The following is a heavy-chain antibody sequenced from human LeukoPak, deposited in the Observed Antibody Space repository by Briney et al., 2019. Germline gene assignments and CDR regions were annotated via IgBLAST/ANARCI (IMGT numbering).Heavy chain of an antibody. Sequence: SQTLSLTCAVSGGSISSGGYSWSWIRQPPGKGLEWIGYIYHSGSTYYNPSLKSRVTISVDRSKNQFSLKLSSVTAADTAVYYCARGRNYGSGSYPPRWFDPWGQGTLVTVSS. V-gene: IGHV4-30-2*01. CDR2: IYHSGST. CDR1: GGSISSGGYS. D-gene: IGHD3-10*01. CDR3: ARGRNYGSGSYPPRWFDP. J-gene: IGHJ5*02.